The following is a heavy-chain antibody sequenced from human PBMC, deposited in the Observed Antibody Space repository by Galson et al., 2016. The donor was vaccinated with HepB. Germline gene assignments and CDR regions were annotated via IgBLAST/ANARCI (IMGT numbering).Heavy chain of an antibody. V-gene: IGHV4-31*03. CDR1: GGSIRSGGYY. Sequence: LSLTCTVSGGSIRSGGYYWSWIRQYPGKGLGWIGCIYYSGSTYYNPSLKSRVTISLDTSNNQFSLKLSSVTAADTAVYYCARANYYGSGSYMGSWVDPWGQGTLVTVSS. J-gene: IGHJ5*02. CDR2: IYYSGST. CDR3: ARANYYGSGSYMGSWVDP. D-gene: IGHD3-10*01.